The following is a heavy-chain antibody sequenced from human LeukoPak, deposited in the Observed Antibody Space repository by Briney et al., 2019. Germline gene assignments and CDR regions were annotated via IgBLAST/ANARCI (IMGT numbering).Heavy chain of an antibody. V-gene: IGHV1-69*13. D-gene: IGHD5-18*01. Sequence: SVKVSCKASGGTFSSYAISWVRQAPGQGLEWMGGIIPIFGTANYAQKFQGRVTITADESTSTAYMELSSLRSEDTAVYYCAREVDTAIADYFDYWGQGTPVTVSS. CDR3: AREVDTAIADYFDY. CDR2: IIPIFGTA. J-gene: IGHJ4*02. CDR1: GGTFSSYA.